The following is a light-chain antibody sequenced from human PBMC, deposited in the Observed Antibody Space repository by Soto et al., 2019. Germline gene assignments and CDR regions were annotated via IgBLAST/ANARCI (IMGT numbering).Light chain of an antibody. CDR2: KAS. Sequence: DIQMTQSPSTLSASAGDRVTITCRASQSISTWLAWYQQKPGKAPKLLIYKASSLESGVPSRFSGSGSGTDFTLTITSLQSEDFAVYYCQQYNEWPITFGQGTRLEI. V-gene: IGKV1-5*03. CDR3: QQYNEWPIT. J-gene: IGKJ5*01. CDR1: QSISTW.